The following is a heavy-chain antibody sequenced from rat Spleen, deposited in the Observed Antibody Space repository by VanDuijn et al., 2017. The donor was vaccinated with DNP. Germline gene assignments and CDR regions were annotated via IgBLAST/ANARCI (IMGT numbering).Heavy chain of an antibody. D-gene: IGHD1-11*01. J-gene: IGHJ2*01. CDR2: IIYGGSRT. Sequence: EVQLVESGGGLVQPGRSLKLSCAASGFTFSDYNMAWVRQAPKKGLEWVATIIYGGSRTQYRDSVKGRFTISRNNARSTLYLQMDSLGSDDTATYYCATRGEGIVHWGQGLMVTVSS. CDR1: GFTFSDYN. V-gene: IGHV5S10*01. CDR3: ATRGEGIVH.